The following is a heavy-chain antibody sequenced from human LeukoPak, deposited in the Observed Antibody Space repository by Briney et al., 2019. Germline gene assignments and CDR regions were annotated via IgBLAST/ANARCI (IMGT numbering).Heavy chain of an antibody. CDR1: GFTYGDYA. CDR2: IRSKAYGGTT. D-gene: IGHD3-3*01. Sequence: PGRSLRLSCTASGFTYGDYAMSWVRQAPGKGLAWVGFIRSKAYGGTTEYAASVKGRFTISRDDSKSIAYLQMNSLKTEDTAVYYCTRVRFFEWLLHYYGMDVWGQGTTVTVSS. V-gene: IGHV3-49*04. J-gene: IGHJ6*02. CDR3: TRVRFFEWLLHYYGMDV.